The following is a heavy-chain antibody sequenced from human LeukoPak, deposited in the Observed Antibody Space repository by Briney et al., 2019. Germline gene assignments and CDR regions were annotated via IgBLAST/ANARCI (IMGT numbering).Heavy chain of an antibody. CDR1: GYTFTSYY. D-gene: IGHD5-12*01. J-gene: IGHJ4*02. V-gene: IGHV1-46*01. Sequence: ASVKVSCTASGYTFTSYYMHWVRQAPGQGLEWMALINPSDGSTSYAQKFQGRVIMTRDTSTRTVYMELYSLRSDDTAVYYCARGWLRLKFDLWGQGTQLTVSS. CDR2: INPSDGST. CDR3: ARGWLRLKFDL.